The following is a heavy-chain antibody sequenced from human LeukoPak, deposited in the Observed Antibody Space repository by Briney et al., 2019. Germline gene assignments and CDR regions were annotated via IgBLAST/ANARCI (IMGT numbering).Heavy chain of an antibody. CDR1: GGSISSSSYY. CDR2: IYYSGST. CDR3: ASPNYYDSSGYYPIDY. J-gene: IGHJ4*02. D-gene: IGHD3-22*01. V-gene: IGHV4-39*01. Sequence: PSETLSLTCTVSGGSISSSSYYWGWIRQPPGKGLERIGSIYYSGSTYYNPSLKSRVTISVDTSKNQFSLKLSSVTAADTAVYYCASPNYYDSSGYYPIDYWGQGTLVTVSS.